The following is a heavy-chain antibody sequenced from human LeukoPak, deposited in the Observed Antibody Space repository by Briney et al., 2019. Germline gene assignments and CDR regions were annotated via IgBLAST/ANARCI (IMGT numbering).Heavy chain of an antibody. D-gene: IGHD1-26*01. V-gene: IGHV3-21*01. Sequence: GGSPRLSCAASGFTFSSYSMNWVGQAPVQGLDSVSSISSSSSYIYYADSVKGRFTISRDNAKNSLYLQMNSLRAEDTAVYYCARHYSGSYSPFDYWGQGTLVTVSS. CDR1: GFTFSSYS. CDR2: ISSSSSYI. CDR3: ARHYSGSYSPFDY. J-gene: IGHJ4*02.